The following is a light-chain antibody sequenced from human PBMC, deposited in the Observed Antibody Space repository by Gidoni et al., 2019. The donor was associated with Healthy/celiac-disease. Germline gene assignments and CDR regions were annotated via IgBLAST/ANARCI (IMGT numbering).Light chain of an antibody. CDR1: KWGDKY. J-gene: IGLJ3*02. CDR3: QAWDSSSWV. V-gene: IGLV3-1*01. CDR2: QDS. Sequence: SYELTQPPSVSVSPGQTASITCSGDKWGDKYACGYQQKPGKSPVLVIYQDSKRPSGIPERFSGSNSGNTATLTISGTQAMDEADYYCQAWDSSSWVFGGGTKLTVL.